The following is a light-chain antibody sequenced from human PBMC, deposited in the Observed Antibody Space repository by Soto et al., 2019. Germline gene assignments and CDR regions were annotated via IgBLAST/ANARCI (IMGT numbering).Light chain of an antibody. CDR3: QQYDNCPIT. V-gene: IGKV3-15*01. CDR1: QSVSSN. J-gene: IGKJ5*01. Sequence: EKVMTQSPATLSVSPGERATLSCRARQSVSSNLAWYQQKPGQAPRLLIYGASNRATDIPGRFSGSGSGTEFTLTISSLQSEDFAVYYCQQYDNCPITFGQGTRLEIK. CDR2: GAS.